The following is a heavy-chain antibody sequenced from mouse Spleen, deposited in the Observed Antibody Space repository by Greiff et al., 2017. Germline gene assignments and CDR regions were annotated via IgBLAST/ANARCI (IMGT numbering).Heavy chain of an antibody. CDR1: GYAFSSYW. CDR2: IYPGDGDT. D-gene: IGHD2-4*01. V-gene: IGHV1-80*01. Sequence: QVQLQQSGAELVKPGASVKISCKASGYAFSSYWMNWVKQRPGMGLEWIGQIYPGDGDTNYNGKFKGKATLTADKSSSTAYMQLSSLTSEDSAVYFCARYDYDGGYAMDYWGQGTSVTVSS. CDR3: ARYDYDGGYAMDY. J-gene: IGHJ4*01.